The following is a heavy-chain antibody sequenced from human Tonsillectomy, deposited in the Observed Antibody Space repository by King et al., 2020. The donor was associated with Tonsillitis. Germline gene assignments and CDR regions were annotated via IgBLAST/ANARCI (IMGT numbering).Heavy chain of an antibody. CDR2: ISAYNGNT. V-gene: IGHV1-18*04. Sequence: VQLVESGAEVKKPGASVKVSCKASGYTFTSYGISWVRQAPGQGLEWMGWISAYNGNTNYAQKLQGRVTMTTDTSTSTAYMELRSLRSDDTAVYYCARDLAGYSRGWYVTYWGQGTLVTVSS. CDR1: GYTFTSYG. CDR3: ARDLAGYSRGWYVTY. D-gene: IGHD6-19*01. J-gene: IGHJ4*02.